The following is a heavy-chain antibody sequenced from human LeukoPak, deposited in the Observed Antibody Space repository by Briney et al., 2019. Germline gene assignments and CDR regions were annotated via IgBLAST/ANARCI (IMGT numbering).Heavy chain of an antibody. CDR2: MNPNSGNT. J-gene: IGHJ5*02. Sequence: ASVKVSCKASGYTFTSYDINWVRQATGQGLEWMGWMNPNSGNTGYAQKFQGRVTMTRNTSISTAYMELSSLRSEDTAVYYCARDFGGYCSSTSCKNWFDPWGQGTLVTVSS. CDR3: ARDFGGYCSSTSCKNWFDP. D-gene: IGHD2-2*01. CDR1: GYTFTSYD. V-gene: IGHV1-8*01.